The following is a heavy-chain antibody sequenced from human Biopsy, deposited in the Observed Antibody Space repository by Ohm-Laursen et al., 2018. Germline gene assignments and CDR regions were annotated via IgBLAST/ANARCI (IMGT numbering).Heavy chain of an antibody. Sequence: TLSLTCTVSGVSINTGGYYWTWLRQHPGTGLEWIGYIHYSGNTLYNPSLKSRLTISADTSRNRFSLKLTSVTAADTSLSYCTRAGGGKIYGLWGQGTLVTVSS. V-gene: IGHV4-31*03. J-gene: IGHJ4*02. CDR2: IHYSGNT. CDR1: GVSINTGGYY. CDR3: TRAGGGKIYGL. D-gene: IGHD3-16*01.